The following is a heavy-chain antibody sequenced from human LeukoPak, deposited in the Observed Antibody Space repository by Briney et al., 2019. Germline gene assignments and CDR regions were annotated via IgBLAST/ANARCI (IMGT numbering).Heavy chain of an antibody. CDR2: IHTSGST. CDR1: GGSISSYY. Sequence: PSETLSLTCTVSGGSISSYYWSWIRQPAGKGLEWIGRIHTSGSTNYNPSLKSRVTISVDTSKNQFSLKLSSVTAADTAVYYCARGESYGHFDYWGQGTLVTVSS. CDR3: ARGESYGHFDY. J-gene: IGHJ4*02. D-gene: IGHD5-18*01. V-gene: IGHV4-4*07.